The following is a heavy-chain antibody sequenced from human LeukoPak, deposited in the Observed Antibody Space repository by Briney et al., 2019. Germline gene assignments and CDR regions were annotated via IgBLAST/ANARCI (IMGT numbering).Heavy chain of an antibody. D-gene: IGHD2-2*02. CDR2: ISYDGSNK. CDR3: ARGSLGYCDSTSCFTQFDY. J-gene: IGHJ4*02. Sequence: PGKSLRLSCVASGFTFSSSAIHWVRQAPGKGLEWVAVISYDGSNKNYADSVKGRFTISRDNSKNTLYLQMNSLRAEDTAVYYCARGSLGYCDSTSCFTQFDYWGQGTLVTVSS. V-gene: IGHV3-30*04. CDR1: GFTFSSSA.